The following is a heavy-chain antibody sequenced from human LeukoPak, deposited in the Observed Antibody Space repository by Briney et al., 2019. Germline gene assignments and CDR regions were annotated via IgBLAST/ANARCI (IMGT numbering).Heavy chain of an antibody. V-gene: IGHV3-21*01. Sequence: GGSLRLSCAASGFTFSSYSMNWVRQAPGKGLEWVSSITRSSSYINYADSVKGRFTISRDNAKNSLYLQMNSLRAEDTAVHYCASPYYYESSGYYYYWGQGTLVTVSS. CDR2: ITRSSSYI. CDR3: ASPYYYESSGYYYY. D-gene: IGHD3-22*01. J-gene: IGHJ4*02. CDR1: GFTFSSYS.